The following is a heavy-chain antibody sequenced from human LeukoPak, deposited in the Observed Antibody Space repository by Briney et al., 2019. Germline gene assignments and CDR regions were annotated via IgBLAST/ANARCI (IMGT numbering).Heavy chain of an antibody. D-gene: IGHD3-10*01. CDR1: GGSISSYY. J-gene: IGHJ5*02. Sequence: SETLSLTCTVSGGSISSYYWSWIRQPPGKGLEWIGYMYYSGSTNYNPSLKSRVTISVDTSKNQFSLKLSSVTAADTAVYYCAREKYGSGPENWFDPWGQGTLVTVSS. CDR3: AREKYGSGPENWFDP. V-gene: IGHV4-59*01. CDR2: MYYSGST.